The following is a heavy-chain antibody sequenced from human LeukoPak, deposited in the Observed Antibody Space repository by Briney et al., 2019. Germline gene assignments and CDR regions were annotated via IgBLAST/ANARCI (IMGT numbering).Heavy chain of an antibody. CDR3: ARRIDSSSWYEGYFDY. Sequence: GESLKISCKGSGYSFTSYWIGWVRQMPGKGLEWMGIIYPGDSDTRYSPSFQGQVTISADKSISTAYLQWSSLKASDTAMYYCARRIDSSSWYEGYFDYWGQGTLVTVSS. J-gene: IGHJ4*02. CDR1: GYSFTSYW. D-gene: IGHD6-13*01. CDR2: IYPGDSDT. V-gene: IGHV5-51*01.